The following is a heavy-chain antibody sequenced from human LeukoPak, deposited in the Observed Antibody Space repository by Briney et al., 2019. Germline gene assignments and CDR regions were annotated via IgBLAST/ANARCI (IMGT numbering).Heavy chain of an antibody. CDR3: TTVTIKVY. V-gene: IGHV3-15*01. CDR1: GFTFRNAW. Sequence: PGGSLRLSCAASGFTFRNAWMSWVRQAPEKGLEWVGLIKSKTDGGTTDYAAPVKGRFTISRDDSKNTLYLQMNILKTDDTAVYYCTTVTIKVYWGQGTLVTVSS. J-gene: IGHJ4*02. D-gene: IGHD1-1*01. CDR2: IKSKTDGGTT.